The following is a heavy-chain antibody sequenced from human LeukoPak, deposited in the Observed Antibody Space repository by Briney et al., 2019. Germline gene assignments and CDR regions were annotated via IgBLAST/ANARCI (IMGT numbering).Heavy chain of an antibody. J-gene: IGHJ4*02. D-gene: IGHD5-24*01. V-gene: IGHV3-11*04. CDR3: ARDGGRATICSDY. Sequence: GGSLRLSCAASGFTFSDYYMRWIRQAPGKGLEWVTYISYSGSTIFYADSVKGRFTISRDNDKNSLYLEMNSLRAEDRAVYYCARDGGRATICSDYWGRGTRVSVSS. CDR2: ISYSGSTI. CDR1: GFTFSDYY.